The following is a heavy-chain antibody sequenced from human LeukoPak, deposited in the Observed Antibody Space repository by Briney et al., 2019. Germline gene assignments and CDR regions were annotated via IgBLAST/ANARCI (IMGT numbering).Heavy chain of an antibody. CDR2: MNPNSGNT. Sequence: ASVKVSCTASGYTFTSYDINWVRQATGQGLEWMGWMNPNSGNTGYAQKFQGRDTMTRNTSISTAYMELSSLRSEDTAVYYCARGDSGYGDYEGFDYWGQGTLVTVSS. D-gene: IGHD4-17*01. CDR3: ARGDSGYGDYEGFDY. CDR1: GYTFTSYD. V-gene: IGHV1-8*01. J-gene: IGHJ4*02.